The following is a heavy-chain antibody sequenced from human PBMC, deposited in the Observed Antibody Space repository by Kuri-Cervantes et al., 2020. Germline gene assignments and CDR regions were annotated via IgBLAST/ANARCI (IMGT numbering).Heavy chain of an antibody. CDR2: INSDGSST. J-gene: IGHJ4*02. CDR3: ARSYSGSWGLSY. D-gene: IGHD1-26*01. V-gene: IGHV3-74*01. CDR1: GFTFSSYW. Sequence: GESLKISCAASGFTFSSYWMHWVRQAPGKGLVWVSRINSDGSSTSYADSVKGRFTISRDNAKNTLYLQMSSLRAEDTAVYYCARSYSGSWGLSYWGQGTLVTVSS.